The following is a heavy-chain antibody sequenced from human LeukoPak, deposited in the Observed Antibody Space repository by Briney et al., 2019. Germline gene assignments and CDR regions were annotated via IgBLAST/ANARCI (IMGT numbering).Heavy chain of an antibody. CDR2: IHPSGGST. CDR3: ARDLDYSGNCHTFDY. D-gene: IGHD1-26*01. V-gene: IGHV1-46*01. J-gene: IGHJ4*02. CDR1: GYTFTGYY. Sequence: ASVKVSCKASGYTFTGYYMHWVRQAPGQGLEWMGLIHPSGGSTDYAQKFQGRVTMTGDTSTTTVYMELSSLRSEDTGVYYGARDLDYSGNCHTFDYWGQGTLVTVSS.